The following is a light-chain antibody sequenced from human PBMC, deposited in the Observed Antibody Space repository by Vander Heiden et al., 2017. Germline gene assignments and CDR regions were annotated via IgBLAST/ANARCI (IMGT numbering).Light chain of an antibody. CDR3: RQGNPSPST. Sequence: DIQLPQSPSSLSASVGASATISCRASRSISHHLNWLQQKPVKAPKLLHYATSHLQGAVPSRGSGCGSGTDFTLTIRSLQPDAFATCHRRQGNPSPSTFGQGTKMEIK. CDR1: RSISHH. V-gene: IGKV1-39*01. J-gene: IGKJ2*01. CDR2: ATS.